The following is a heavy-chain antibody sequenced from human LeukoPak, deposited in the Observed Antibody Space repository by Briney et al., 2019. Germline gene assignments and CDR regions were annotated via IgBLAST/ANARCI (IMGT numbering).Heavy chain of an antibody. Sequence: GGSLRLSCAASGFIVSSKYMSWVRQAPGKGLEWVSVIYSGGSTHYADSVKGRFTISRDNSKNMLYLQMNSLRAEDTAVYYCARDFYDSSGLDFDYWGQGTLVTVSS. CDR2: IYSGGST. J-gene: IGHJ4*02. CDR3: ARDFYDSSGLDFDY. CDR1: GFIVSSKY. V-gene: IGHV3-66*01. D-gene: IGHD3-22*01.